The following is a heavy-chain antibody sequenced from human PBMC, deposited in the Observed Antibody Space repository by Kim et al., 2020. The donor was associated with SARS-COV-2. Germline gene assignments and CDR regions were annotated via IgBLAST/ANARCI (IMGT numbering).Heavy chain of an antibody. J-gene: IGHJ6*02. Sequence: SVKVSCKASGGTFSSYAISWVRQDPGQGLEWMGGIIPIFGTANYAQKFQGRVTITADESTSTAYMELSSLRSEDTAVYYCASLRNHRQSAGTEEYYYYGMDVWGQGTTVTVSS. CDR3: ASLRNHRQSAGTEEYYYYGMDV. V-gene: IGHV1-69*13. CDR1: GGTFSSYA. CDR2: IIPIFGTA. D-gene: IGHD6-19*01.